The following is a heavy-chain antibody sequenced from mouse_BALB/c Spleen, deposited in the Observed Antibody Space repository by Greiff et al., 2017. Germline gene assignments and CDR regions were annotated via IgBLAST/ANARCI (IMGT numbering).Heavy chain of an antibody. CDR1: GYSITSGYY. V-gene: IGHV3-6*02. D-gene: IGHD1-1*01. J-gene: IGHJ2*01. CDR3: AREDFDYYGTPYYFDY. CDR2: ISYDGSN. Sequence: EVQLQESGPGLVKPSQSLSLTCSVTGYSITSGYYWNWIRQFPGNKLEWMGYISYDGSNNYNPSLKNRISITRDTSKNQFFLKLNSVTTEDTATYYCAREDFDYYGTPYYFDYWGQGTTLTVSS.